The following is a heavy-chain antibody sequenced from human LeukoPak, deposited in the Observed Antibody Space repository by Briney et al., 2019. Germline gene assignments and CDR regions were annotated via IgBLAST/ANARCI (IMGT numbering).Heavy chain of an antibody. Sequence: GGSLRLSCAASGFTFDNYRMSWVRQAPGKGLEWVSTVNADGGNTYYADSVKGRFTISRDNSKSTLILQMNSLRAEDTAVYYCARPYGDPPYWGQGTLVTVSS. CDR2: VNADGGNT. CDR3: ARPYGDPPY. D-gene: IGHD4-17*01. J-gene: IGHJ4*02. CDR1: GFTFDNYR. V-gene: IGHV3-23*01.